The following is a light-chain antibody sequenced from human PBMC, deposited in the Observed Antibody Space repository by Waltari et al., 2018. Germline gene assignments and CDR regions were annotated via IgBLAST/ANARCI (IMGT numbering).Light chain of an antibody. V-gene: IGLV2-11*01. CDR1: SSDVGGYNY. CDR2: DGS. CDR3: CSYAGSYTYV. J-gene: IGLJ1*01. Sequence: QSALTQPRSVSGSPGQSVTITCTGTSSDVGGYNYLSWYQQHPGKAPKLMIYDGSKRPSGVPDRFAGSKSGNTASLTISGLQAEDEADYYCCSYAGSYTYVFGTGTKVTVL.